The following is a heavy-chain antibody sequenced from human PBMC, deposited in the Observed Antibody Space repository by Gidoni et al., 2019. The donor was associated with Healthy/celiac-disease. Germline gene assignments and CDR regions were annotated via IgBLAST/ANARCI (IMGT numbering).Heavy chain of an antibody. D-gene: IGHD6-13*01. CDR1: GFPVSSNS. V-gene: IGHV3-53*01. CDR2: IYSGGST. Sequence: EVQLVESGGGLIQPGGSLSLSCAASGFPVSSNSMSWVRQAPGKGLEWVSVIYSGGSTYYADSVKGRFTISRDNSKNTLYLQMNSLRAEDTAVYYCARVREYSSSWDEMDVWGQGTTVTVSS. J-gene: IGHJ6*02. CDR3: ARVREYSSSWDEMDV.